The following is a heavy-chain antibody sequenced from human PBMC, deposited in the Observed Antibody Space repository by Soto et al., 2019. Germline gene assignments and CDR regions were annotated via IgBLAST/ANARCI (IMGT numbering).Heavy chain of an antibody. J-gene: IGHJ5*02. D-gene: IGHD2-15*01. CDR1: GFTFSNYW. CDR2: IQQDGSEK. V-gene: IGHV3-7*04. Sequence: GGSLRLSCAASGFTFSNYWMSWVRQAPGKGLEWVANIQQDGSEKSYVDSVKGRFTISRDTSKNQFSLKLSSVTAADTAVYYCARTDYCSGGSCYGRNWFDPWGQGTLVTVSS. CDR3: ARTDYCSGGSCYGRNWFDP.